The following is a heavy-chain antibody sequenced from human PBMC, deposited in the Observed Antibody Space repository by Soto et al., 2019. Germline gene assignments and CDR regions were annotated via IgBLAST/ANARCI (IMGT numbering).Heavy chain of an antibody. CDR3: AKQSRSPGILTGYYLRFDI. V-gene: IGHV4-59*08. J-gene: IGHJ3*02. Sequence: QVQLQESGPGLVKPSETLSLTCTVSGVSFSSYYWSWIRQPPGKGLEWIGYIHYSGSTSYNPSLKSRVAISVDTSKNQFSLELSSVTAADTAVYYCAKQSRSPGILTGYYLRFDIWGQGTMVTVSS. D-gene: IGHD3-9*01. CDR2: IHYSGST. CDR1: GVSFSSYY.